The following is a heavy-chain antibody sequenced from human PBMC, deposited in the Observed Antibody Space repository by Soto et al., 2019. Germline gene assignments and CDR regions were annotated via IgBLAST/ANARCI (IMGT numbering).Heavy chain of an antibody. V-gene: IGHV4-39*01. Sequence: SETLSLTCTVSGGSIYRSGHYWGWIRQPPGRGLEWIGNIDYNGVTYSNPSLKSRVTISRDSSKNQFSLKSTSVTAADTALYYCGKVLVGATGHTDSDSWGPGTLVTVSS. CDR1: GGSIYRSGHY. CDR2: IDYNGVT. CDR3: GKVLVGATGHTDSDS. J-gene: IGHJ4*02. D-gene: IGHD2-15*01.